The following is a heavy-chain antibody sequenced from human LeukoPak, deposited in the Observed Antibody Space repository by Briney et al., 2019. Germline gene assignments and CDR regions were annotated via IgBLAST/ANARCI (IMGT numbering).Heavy chain of an antibody. J-gene: IGHJ4*02. CDR2: INPSGGST. V-gene: IGHV1-46*01. Sequence: ASVKVSCKASGYTFTSYYMHWVRQAPGQGLEWMGIINPSGGSTNYAQKFQGRVTLTRDTSTSTLYMELSSLRSEDTAVYYCARVEAASPPYFDNWGQGTLVTVSS. CDR3: ARVEAASPPYFDN. CDR1: GYTFTSYY. D-gene: IGHD2-15*01.